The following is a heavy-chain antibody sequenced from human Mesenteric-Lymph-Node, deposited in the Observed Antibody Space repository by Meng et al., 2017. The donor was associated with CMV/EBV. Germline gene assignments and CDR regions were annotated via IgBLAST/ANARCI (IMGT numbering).Heavy chain of an antibody. CDR1: GGSISISSSY. CDR2: IYYSRST. D-gene: IGHD3-22*01. V-gene: IGHV4-39*07. Sequence: QLKLQESGPGRVNPSETPSLTCTFPGGSISISSSYWGWSRQPPGKGLEWIGSIYYSRSTYYNPSLKSRVTISVDTSKNQFSLKLSSVTAADTAVYYCAIDGDYYDSSGYNPFDYWGHGTLVTVSS. J-gene: IGHJ4*01. CDR3: AIDGDYYDSSGYNPFDY.